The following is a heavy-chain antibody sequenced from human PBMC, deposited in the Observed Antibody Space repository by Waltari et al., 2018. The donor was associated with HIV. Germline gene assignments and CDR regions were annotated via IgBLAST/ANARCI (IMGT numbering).Heavy chain of an antibody. CDR1: GYTFTNFD. V-gene: IGHV7-4-1*02. CDR2: INTKTGNP. D-gene: IGHD3-10*01. Sequence: QVHLVHSGSELKKPGASVKVSCKASGYTFTNFDMNWVRQAPGQGLEWMGWINTKTGNPTYAQGFTGRFVFSLDTSVTTAYLQISSLKAEDTAVYYCGRGPGRSVDYWGQGTLVTVSS. J-gene: IGHJ4*02. CDR3: GRGPGRSVDY.